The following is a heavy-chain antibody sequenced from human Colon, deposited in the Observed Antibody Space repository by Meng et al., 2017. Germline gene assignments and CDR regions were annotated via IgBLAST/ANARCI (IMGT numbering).Heavy chain of an antibody. CDR2: IKPGGDEK. Sequence: GGSLRLSCTTSGFTFGDYAMGWVRQAPGKGLEWVANIKPGGDEKHYVDSVRGRFTISRDNAENLLFLQMNSLRVEDTAVYYCLARSTDYWGQGILVTVSS. CDR3: LARSTDY. V-gene: IGHV3-7*01. CDR1: GFTFGDYA. J-gene: IGHJ4*02.